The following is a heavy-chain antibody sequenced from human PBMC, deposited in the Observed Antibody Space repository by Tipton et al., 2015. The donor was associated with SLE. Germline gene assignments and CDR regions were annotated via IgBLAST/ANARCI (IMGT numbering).Heavy chain of an antibody. Sequence: TLSLTCAVSGGSISSSNWWSWVRQPPGKGLEWIGYIYTSGSTYYNPSLKSRVTISVDTSKNQFSLKLSSVTAADTAVYYCARRSKFYYYDSSGYYYWGQGTLVTVSS. V-gene: IGHV4-4*02. D-gene: IGHD3-22*01. CDR1: GGSISSSNW. CDR3: ARRSKFYYYDSSGYYY. CDR2: IYTSGST. J-gene: IGHJ4*02.